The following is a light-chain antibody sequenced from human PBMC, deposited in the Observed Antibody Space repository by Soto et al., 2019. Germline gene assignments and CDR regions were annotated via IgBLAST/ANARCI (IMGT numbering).Light chain of an antibody. CDR3: QQSYSNPLT. V-gene: IGKV1-39*01. CDR2: GAS. CDR1: ETITRY. J-gene: IGKJ4*01. Sequence: DIQMTQSPSSLSASVGETVIISCRASETITRYLNWYQSKPGKAPRLLFSGASSLQSGVPSRFSGSYSGTDFTLTISSLQPEDFATYYCQQSYSNPLTFGGGTKVEMK.